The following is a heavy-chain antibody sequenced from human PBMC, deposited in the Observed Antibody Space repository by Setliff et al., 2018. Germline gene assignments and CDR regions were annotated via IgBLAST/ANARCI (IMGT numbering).Heavy chain of an antibody. Sequence: LRLSCAASGFTFSTYRMHWVRQAPGKGLEWVAVMWGDGGTKYHADSVKGRFTISRDNSKNTLYLQMNSLRPEDTAVYYCARTCSGSGCYAGLESWGQGTPVTVSS. V-gene: IGHV3-33*08. J-gene: IGHJ4*02. CDR3: ARTCSGSGCYAGLES. CDR2: MWGDGGTK. D-gene: IGHD2-15*01. CDR1: GFTFSTYR.